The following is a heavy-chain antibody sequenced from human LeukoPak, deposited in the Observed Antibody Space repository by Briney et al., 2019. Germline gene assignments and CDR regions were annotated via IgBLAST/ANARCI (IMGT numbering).Heavy chain of an antibody. Sequence: GGSLRLSCAASGFTVSSSYISWVRRAPGKGLEWGSVMYSGGNTYYADSVQGRFTISRDKSKNTLYLQMNSLRAEDTAVYHCARVQAVFQNFDYWGQGTLVTVSS. J-gene: IGHJ4*02. CDR3: ARVQAVFQNFDY. V-gene: IGHV3-66*01. CDR1: GFTVSSSY. CDR2: MYSGGNT.